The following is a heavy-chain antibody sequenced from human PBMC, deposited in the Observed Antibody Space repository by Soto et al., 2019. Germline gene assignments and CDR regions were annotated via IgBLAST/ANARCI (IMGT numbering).Heavy chain of an antibody. CDR3: ARHRIEVVWRGFDY. Sequence: SETLSLTCTVSADSSTISDSYWGWLRQPPGKGLQWIGSSSYNGGTFYNPSLKGRVAISVDPSKKHSSLQVTSVSAADTAVYYCARHRIEVVWRGFDYWGQGSPVTVS. J-gene: IGHJ4*02. V-gene: IGHV4-39*01. D-gene: IGHD1-1*01. CDR1: ADSSTISDSY. CDR2: SSYNGGT.